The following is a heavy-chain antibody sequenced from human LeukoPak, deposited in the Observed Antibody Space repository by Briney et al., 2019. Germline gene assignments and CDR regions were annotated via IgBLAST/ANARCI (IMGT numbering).Heavy chain of an antibody. Sequence: GESLKISCKGSGSSFTSYWICWGRQMPGKGLEWVGIIYPGDSDTRYSTSFEGQVTISADKSISTAYLQWSSLKASDTAMYYCARGNAGYSSSQFHWGQGTLVTVSS. J-gene: IGHJ4*02. V-gene: IGHV5-51*01. CDR3: ARGNAGYSSSQFH. D-gene: IGHD6-13*01. CDR1: GSSFTSYW. CDR2: IYPGDSDT.